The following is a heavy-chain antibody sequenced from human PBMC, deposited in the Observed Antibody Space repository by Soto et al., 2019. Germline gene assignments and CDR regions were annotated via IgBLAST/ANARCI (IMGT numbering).Heavy chain of an antibody. V-gene: IGHV1-18*01. D-gene: IGHD3-22*01. CDR1: GYTFTSYG. Sequence: GXSVKGSCNASGYTFTSYGIIWVRQAPGQGLEWMGWISAYNGNTNYAQKLQCRVTMTTDTSTSTAYMELRSLRSDDTAVYYCASSRPYYYDSSGYYSSFDYWGQGTLVTVSS. CDR2: ISAYNGNT. CDR3: ASSRPYYYDSSGYYSSFDY. J-gene: IGHJ4*02.